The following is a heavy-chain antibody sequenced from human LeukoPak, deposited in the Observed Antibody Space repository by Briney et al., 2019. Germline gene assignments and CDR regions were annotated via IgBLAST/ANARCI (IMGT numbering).Heavy chain of an antibody. CDR3: ARDLPPYGDYVLDAFDI. Sequence: ASVKVSCKASGYTFTSYYVHWVRQAPGQGLEWMGIINPSGGSTSYAQKFQGRVTMTRDTSTSTVYMELSSLRSEDTAVYYCARDLPPYGDYVLDAFDIWGQGTMVTVSS. D-gene: IGHD4-17*01. J-gene: IGHJ3*02. CDR2: INPSGGST. CDR1: GYTFTSYY. V-gene: IGHV1-46*01.